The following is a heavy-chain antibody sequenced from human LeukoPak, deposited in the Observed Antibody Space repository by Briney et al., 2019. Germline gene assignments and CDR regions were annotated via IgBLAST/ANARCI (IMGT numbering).Heavy chain of an antibody. D-gene: IGHD5-18*01. CDR3: ARDRRWIHDAFDI. Sequence: ASVKVSCKASGYTFTCYNIHWVRQAPGQGLEWMGWINTNTGNPTYAQGFTGGVVFSLDSSGSTAYLQISSLKAEDTAVYYCARDRRWIHDAFDIWGQGTMVTVSS. CDR1: GYTFTCYN. CDR2: INTNTGNP. V-gene: IGHV7-4-1*02. J-gene: IGHJ3*02.